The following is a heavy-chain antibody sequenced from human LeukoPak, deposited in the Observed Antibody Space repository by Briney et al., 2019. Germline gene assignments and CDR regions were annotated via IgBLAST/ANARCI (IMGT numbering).Heavy chain of an antibody. CDR2: IYYSGST. CDR3: ARRGAARPRAFDI. D-gene: IGHD6-6*01. V-gene: IGHV4-39*01. CDR1: GGSISSSSYY. J-gene: IGHJ3*02. Sequence: PSETLSLTCTVSGGSISSSSYYWGWIRQPPGKGLEWIGSIYYSGSTYYNPSLKSRVTISVDTSKNQFSLKLSSVTAADTAVYYCARRGAARPRAFDIWGQGTMVTVSS.